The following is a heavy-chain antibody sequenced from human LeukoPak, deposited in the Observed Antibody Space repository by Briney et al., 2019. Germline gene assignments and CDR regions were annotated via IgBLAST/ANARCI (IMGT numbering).Heavy chain of an antibody. D-gene: IGHD1-1*01. V-gene: IGHV3-20*04. CDR1: GFTFDDYG. J-gene: IGHJ4*02. Sequence: GGSLRLSCAASGFTFDDYGMSWVRQAPGKGLEWVSGINWNGGSTGYADSVKGRFTISRDNAKNSLYLQMNSLRAEDTALYYCARFAGPSYNWNDLPFDYWGQGTLVTVSS. CDR3: ARFAGPSYNWNDLPFDY. CDR2: INWNGGST.